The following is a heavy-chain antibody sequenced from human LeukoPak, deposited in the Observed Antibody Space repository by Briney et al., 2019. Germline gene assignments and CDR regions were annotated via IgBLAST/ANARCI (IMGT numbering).Heavy chain of an antibody. D-gene: IGHD6-13*01. CDR2: IYSGGST. J-gene: IGHJ3*02. V-gene: IGHV3-66*01. CDR3: ARDLKLGSSWFYAFDI. CDR1: GFTVSSNY. Sequence: GGSLRLSCAASGFTVSSNYMSWVRQAPGKGLEWVSVIYSGGSTYYADSVKGRFTISRDNSKNTLYLQMNSLRAEDTAVYYCARDLKLGSSWFYAFDIWGQGTMVSVSS.